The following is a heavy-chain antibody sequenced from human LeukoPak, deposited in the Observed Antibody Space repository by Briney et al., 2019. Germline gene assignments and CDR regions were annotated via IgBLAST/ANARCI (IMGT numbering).Heavy chain of an antibody. CDR2: IYRDGTT. Sequence: GGSLRLSCAASGLTVRNNFMSWVRQAPGKGLEWVSVIYRDGTTHYEDSVKGRFTISRDTSKNTLSLQMYSLRVEDTAVYYCAREKGRGVISPYFDSWGQGTLVTVSS. CDR3: AREKGRGVISPYFDS. V-gene: IGHV3-53*01. CDR1: GLTVRNNF. J-gene: IGHJ4*02. D-gene: IGHD3-10*01.